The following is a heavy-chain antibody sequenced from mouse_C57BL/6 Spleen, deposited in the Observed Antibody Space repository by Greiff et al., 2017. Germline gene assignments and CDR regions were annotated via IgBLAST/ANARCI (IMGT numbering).Heavy chain of an antibody. CDR1: GYTFTSYW. D-gene: IGHD3-3*01. V-gene: IGHV1-50*01. J-gene: IGHJ3*01. CDR3: ASGTRPWFAY. Sequence: QVQLQQSGAELVKPGASVELSCKASGYTFTSYWMQWVKQRPGQGLEWIGEIDPSDSYTNYNQKFKGKATLTVDTSSSTAYMQLSSLTSEDSAVYYCASGTRPWFAYWGQGTLVTVSA. CDR2: IDPSDSYT.